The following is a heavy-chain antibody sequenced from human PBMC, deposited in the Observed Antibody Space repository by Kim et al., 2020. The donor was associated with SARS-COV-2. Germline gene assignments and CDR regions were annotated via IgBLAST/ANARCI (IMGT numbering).Heavy chain of an antibody. CDR2: ISGSGANT. V-gene: IGHV3-23*01. J-gene: IGHJ4*02. D-gene: IGHD6-13*01. Sequence: GGSLRLSCAASGFIFSSYAMSWVRQAPGKGLEWVGRISGSGANTYHTGSVKGRFNISRDNSKNTLYLQMNSLRAEDTARYYCAKKAATGFFYFDYWGQGALVTVSS. CDR1: GFIFSSYA. CDR3: AKKAATGFFYFDY.